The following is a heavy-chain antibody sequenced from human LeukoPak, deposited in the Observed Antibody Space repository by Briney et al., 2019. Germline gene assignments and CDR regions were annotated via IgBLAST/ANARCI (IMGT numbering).Heavy chain of an antibody. CDR2: ISGSGGTI. J-gene: IGHJ6*04. CDR1: GFTFSSYE. D-gene: IGHD3-10*01. CDR3: ARDSDGSGSYRPVEYYYGMVV. V-gene: IGHV3-48*03. Sequence: GGSLRLSCAASGFTFSSYEMNWVRQAPGKGLEWVSYISGSGGTIYYADSVKGRFTISRDNAKNSLYLQMNSLGAEDTAVYYCARDSDGSGSYRPVEYYYGMVVWGKGTTVTVSS.